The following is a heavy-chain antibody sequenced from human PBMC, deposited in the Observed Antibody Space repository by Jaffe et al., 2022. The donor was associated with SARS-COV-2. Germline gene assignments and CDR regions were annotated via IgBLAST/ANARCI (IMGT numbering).Heavy chain of an antibody. J-gene: IGHJ2*01. CDR1: GFTVSSNY. Sequence: EVQLVESGGGLIQPGGSLRLSCAASGFTVSSNYMSWVRQAPGKGLEWVSVIYSGGSTYYADSVKGRFTISRDNSKNTLYLQMNSLRAEDTAVYYCARAPYDFWSGYYSWYFDLWGRGTLVTVSS. V-gene: IGHV3-53*01. CDR2: IYSGGST. CDR3: ARAPYDFWSGYYSWYFDL. D-gene: IGHD3-3*01.